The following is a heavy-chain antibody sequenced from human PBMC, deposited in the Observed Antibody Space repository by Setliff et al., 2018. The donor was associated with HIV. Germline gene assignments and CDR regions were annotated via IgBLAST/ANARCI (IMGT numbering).Heavy chain of an antibody. CDR2: IYPSGST. D-gene: IGHD6-19*01. CDR3: VRGPQWLVQKGRVYYFDY. J-gene: IGHJ4*02. CDR1: GGSISSYY. Sequence: PSETLSLTCTVSGGSISSYYWSWIRQPAGKGLEWIGRIYPSGSTSYNPSLKSRVTMSVDTSKNQISLKLSSVTAADTAVCSCVRGPQWLVQKGRVYYFDYWGQGTLVTVSS. V-gene: IGHV4-4*07.